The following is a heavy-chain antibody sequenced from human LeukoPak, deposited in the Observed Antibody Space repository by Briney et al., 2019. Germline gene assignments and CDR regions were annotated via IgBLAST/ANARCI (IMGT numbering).Heavy chain of an antibody. Sequence: PGGFLRLSCAASGFTFSSYSMNWVRQAPGKGLEWVSYISSSSSTIYYADSVKGRFTISRDNAKNSLYLQMNSLRDEDTAVYYCARESGYYYDSRLFDYWGQGTLVTVSS. CDR2: ISSSSSTI. CDR1: GFTFSSYS. D-gene: IGHD3-22*01. V-gene: IGHV3-48*02. CDR3: ARESGYYYDSRLFDY. J-gene: IGHJ4*02.